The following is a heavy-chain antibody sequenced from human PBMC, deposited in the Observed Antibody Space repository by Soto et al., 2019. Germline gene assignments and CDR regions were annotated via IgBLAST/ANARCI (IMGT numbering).Heavy chain of an antibody. CDR1: GGSISSSSYY. D-gene: IGHD3-9*01. CDR2: IYYSGST. CDR3: ARLPPRRLYFDWRPARENWFDP. V-gene: IGHV4-39*01. Sequence: QLQLQESGPGLVKPSETLSLTCTVSGGSISSSSYYWGWIRQPPGKGLEWIGSIYYSGSTYYNPSIKSRVTISVATSKTQLSLKLSSVTAADTAVYYCARLPPRRLYFDWRPARENWFDPWGQGTLVTVSS. J-gene: IGHJ5*02.